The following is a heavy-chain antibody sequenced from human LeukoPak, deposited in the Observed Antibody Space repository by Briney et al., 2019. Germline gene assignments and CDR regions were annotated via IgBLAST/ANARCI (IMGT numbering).Heavy chain of an antibody. V-gene: IGHV1-2*02. J-gene: IGHJ3*02. D-gene: IGHD3-22*01. CDR2: INPIRGGT. Sequence: ASVKVSCKASGYTFTRYYMTWVRQAPGQGLEWMGWINPIRGGTNYAQKFQGRVTMTRDTSISTAYMELSRLRSDDTAVYYCAREVDRITMIVVVSQGAAFDIWGQGTMVTVSS. CDR3: AREVDRITMIVVVSQGAAFDI. CDR1: GYTFTRYY.